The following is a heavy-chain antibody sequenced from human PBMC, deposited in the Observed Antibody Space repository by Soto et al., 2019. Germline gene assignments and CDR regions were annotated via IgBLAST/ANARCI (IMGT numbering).Heavy chain of an antibody. D-gene: IGHD5-12*01. J-gene: IGHJ4*02. CDR2: ISTTSGTI. CDR3: VRDLLSGYDRGYFDL. CDR1: EFTFSNYN. V-gene: IGHV3-48*02. Sequence: VQLVESGGTLVQPGGSLRLSCTASEFTFSNYNMNWVRPAPGKGLEWISYISTTSGTIYNADSVKGRFTISRDNAKNSLYLQMTSLRDEDTAVYYCVRDLLSGYDRGYFDLWGQGTLVTVSS.